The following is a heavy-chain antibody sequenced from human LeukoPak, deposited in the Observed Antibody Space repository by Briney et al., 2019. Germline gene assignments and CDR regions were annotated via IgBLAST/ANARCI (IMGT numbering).Heavy chain of an antibody. J-gene: IGHJ4*02. Sequence: GGSLRLSCAASGFTFSSYWMSWVRQAPGKGLEWVANMNRDGSEKNYVDSIKGRFTISRDNAANSLYLQMNSLRVEDTAVYYCARDLLAAAGTLVSDYWGQGTLVTVSS. CDR3: ARDLLAAAGTLVSDY. V-gene: IGHV3-7*01. CDR1: GFTFSSYW. D-gene: IGHD6-13*01. CDR2: MNRDGSEK.